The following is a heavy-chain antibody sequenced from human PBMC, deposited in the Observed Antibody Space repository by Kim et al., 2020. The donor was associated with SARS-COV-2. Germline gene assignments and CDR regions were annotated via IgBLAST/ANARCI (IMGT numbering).Heavy chain of an antibody. J-gene: IGHJ4*02. V-gene: IGHV3-11*06. D-gene: IGHD3-22*01. CDR3: ARIFRYYYDSSGYHSSLYFDY. Sequence: FTISRDNAKNSLYLQMNSLRAEDTAVYYCARIFRYYYDSSGYHSSLYFDYWGQGTLVTVSS.